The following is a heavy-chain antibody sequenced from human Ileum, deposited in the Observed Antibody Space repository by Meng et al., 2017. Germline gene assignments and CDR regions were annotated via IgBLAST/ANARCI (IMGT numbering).Heavy chain of an antibody. Sequence: QGRLQGSGPGLVKPSGTLSLTCAVSGGSISFGYWWSWVRQPPGQGLEWIGEIHHSGSTNYNPSLKSRVTLSVDNSNNQFSLSLTSVTAADTAVYYCARNGDYSADHWGQGILVTVSS. V-gene: IGHV4-4*02. J-gene: IGHJ4*02. D-gene: IGHD2-21*01. CDR2: IHHSGST. CDR1: GGSISFGYW. CDR3: ARNGDYSADH.